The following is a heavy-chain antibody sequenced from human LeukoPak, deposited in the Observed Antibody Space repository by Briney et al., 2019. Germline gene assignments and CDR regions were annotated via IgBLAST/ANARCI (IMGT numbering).Heavy chain of an antibody. D-gene: IGHD6-6*01. CDR1: GFTFSSYG. Sequence: PGGSLRLSCAASGFTFSSYGMHWVRQAPGKGLEWVAFIWYYGSNKYYADSVKGRFTISRDNSKNTLYLQMNSLRAEDTAVYYCAKDVAARRDYYYYYYMDVWGKGTTVTVSS. V-gene: IGHV3-30*02. CDR2: IWYYGSNK. CDR3: AKDVAARRDYYYYYYMDV. J-gene: IGHJ6*03.